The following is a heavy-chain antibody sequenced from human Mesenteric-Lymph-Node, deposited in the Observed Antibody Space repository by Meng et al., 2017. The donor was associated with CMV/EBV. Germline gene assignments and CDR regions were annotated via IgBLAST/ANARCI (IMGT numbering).Heavy chain of an antibody. CDR2: INRAGSP. D-gene: IGHD3-10*01. CDR1: GGSFSGYY. J-gene: IGHJ4*02. CDR3: ATALYGSDNPDY. Sequence: LTCAFYGGSFSGYYWSWIRPPPGKGLEWIGEINRAGSPNYNPSLKSRVTISVDTSKNQFSLKLSSVTATDTAVYYCATALYGSDNPDYWGQGTLVTVSS. V-gene: IGHV4-34*01.